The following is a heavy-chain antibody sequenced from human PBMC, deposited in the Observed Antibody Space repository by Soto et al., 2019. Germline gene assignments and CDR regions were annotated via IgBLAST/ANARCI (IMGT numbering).Heavy chain of an antibody. D-gene: IGHD2-8*01. CDR1: GFTFDDYA. CDR2: ISWNSDSI. CDR3: AKDITNGAYYYYYGMDV. V-gene: IGHV3-9*01. J-gene: IGHJ6*02. Sequence: EVQLVESGGGLVQPGRSLRLSCAASGFTFDDYAMHWVRQPPGKGLEWVSGISWNSDSIGYADSVKGRFTISRDNAKNSLYLQMNSLRVEDTALYYCAKDITNGAYYYYYGMDVWGQGTTVTVSS.